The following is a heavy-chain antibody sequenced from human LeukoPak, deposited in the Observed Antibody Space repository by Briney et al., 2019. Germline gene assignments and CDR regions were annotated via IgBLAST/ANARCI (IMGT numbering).Heavy chain of an antibody. Sequence: SETLSLTCAVYGGSFSGYYWSWIRQPPGKGLEWIGEINHSGSTNYNPSLKSRVTISVDTSKNQFSLKLSSVTAAGTAVYYWSRGRREGGDGWGCYPLFDYWGQGTLVTVSS. D-gene: IGHD3-16*01. V-gene: IGHV4-34*01. CDR2: INHSGST. CDR1: GGSFSGYY. CDR3: SRGRREGGDGWGCYPLFDY. J-gene: IGHJ4*02.